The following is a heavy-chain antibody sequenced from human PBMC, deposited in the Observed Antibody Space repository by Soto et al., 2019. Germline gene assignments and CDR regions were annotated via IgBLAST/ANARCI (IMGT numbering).Heavy chain of an antibody. CDR2: ISGSGGST. CDR1: GFTFSSYA. V-gene: IGHV3-23*01. Sequence: PGGSLRLSCAASGFTFSSYAMSWVRQAPGKGLEWVSAISGSGGSTYCADSVKGRFTISRDNSKNTLYLQMNSLRAEDTAVYYCAKWGGGSGSYHYFQHWGQGTLVTVSS. J-gene: IGHJ1*01. CDR3: AKWGGGSGSYHYFQH. D-gene: IGHD3-10*01.